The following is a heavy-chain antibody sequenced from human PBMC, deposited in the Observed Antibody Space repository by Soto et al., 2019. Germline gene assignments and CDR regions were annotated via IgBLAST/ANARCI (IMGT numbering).Heavy chain of an antibody. D-gene: IGHD5-12*01. Sequence: SETLSLTCAVYGGSFSGYYWSWIRQPPGKGLEWIGEINHSGSTNYNPSLKSRVTISVDTSKNQFSLKLSSVTAADTAVYYCARPRGGWLRYPYYFDYWGQGTLVTVSS. CDR2: INHSGST. CDR3: ARPRGGWLRYPYYFDY. V-gene: IGHV4-34*01. J-gene: IGHJ4*02. CDR1: GGSFSGYY.